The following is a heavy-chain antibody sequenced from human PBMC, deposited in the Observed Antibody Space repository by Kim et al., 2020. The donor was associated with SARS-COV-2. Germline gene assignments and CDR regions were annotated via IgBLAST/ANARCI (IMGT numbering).Heavy chain of an antibody. Sequence: SETLSLTCAVYGGSFSGYHWSWIRQPPGKGLEWIGETKHSGSTNYNPSLKSRVTMSVDTSKSQFSLKLRSVTAADTAVYYCARGMAGVVPSPILGIGPHYDYYAMDVWSQGTTVTVSS. J-gene: IGHJ6*02. CDR3: ARGMAGVVPSPILGIGPHYDYYAMDV. CDR1: GGSFSGYH. CDR2: TKHSGST. D-gene: IGHD2-2*02. V-gene: IGHV4-34*01.